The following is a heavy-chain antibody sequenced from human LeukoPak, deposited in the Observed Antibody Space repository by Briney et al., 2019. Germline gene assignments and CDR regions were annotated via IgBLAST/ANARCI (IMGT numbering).Heavy chain of an antibody. J-gene: IGHJ1*01. Sequence: PGGSLRLSGAASGFTVSSNYMSWVRQAPGKGLEWASVIYSGGSTYYADSVKGRFTISRDNSKNTLYLQMNSLRAEDTAVYYCAKVNYYGSGSYYNQPAEYFQHWGQGTLVTVSS. CDR1: GFTVSSNY. V-gene: IGHV3-53*01. CDR3: AKVNYYGSGSYYNQPAEYFQH. CDR2: IYSGGST. D-gene: IGHD3-10*01.